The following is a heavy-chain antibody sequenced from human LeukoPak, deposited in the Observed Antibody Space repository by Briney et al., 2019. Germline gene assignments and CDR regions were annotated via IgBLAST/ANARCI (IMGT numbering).Heavy chain of an antibody. CDR3: ARAIRGSKIASRYYFYYMDI. J-gene: IGHJ6*03. CDR2: INPSGGST. Sequence: ASVKVSCKASRYTFSSYYIHWVRQAPGQGLEWMGIINPSGGSTNYAQKFQGRVTMTRDMSTNTAYMELSSLRSEDTAVYYCARAIRGSKIASRYYFYYMDIWGKGTTATVSS. D-gene: IGHD3-10*01. V-gene: IGHV1-46*01. CDR1: RYTFSSYY.